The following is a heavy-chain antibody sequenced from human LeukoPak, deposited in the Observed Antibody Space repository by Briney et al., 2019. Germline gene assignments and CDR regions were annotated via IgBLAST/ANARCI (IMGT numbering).Heavy chain of an antibody. CDR3: ARHYYDSSGYPYYYYGMDV. CDR1: GFTFSSYA. CDR2: ISYDGSNN. J-gene: IGHJ6*02. Sequence: GGSLRLSCAASGFTFSSYAMHWVRQAPGKGLEWVAVISYDGSNNYYADSVKGRFTISRDNSKNTLYLQMNSLRAEDTAVYYCARHYYDSSGYPYYYYGMDVWGQGTTVTVSS. D-gene: IGHD3-22*01. V-gene: IGHV3-30-3*01.